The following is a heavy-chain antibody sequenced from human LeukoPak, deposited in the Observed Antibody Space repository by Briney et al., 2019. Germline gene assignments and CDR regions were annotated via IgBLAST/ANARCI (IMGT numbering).Heavy chain of an antibody. CDR3: ARAALDSRNYYYGLGV. J-gene: IGHJ6*02. CDR2: IKSSSGPK. D-gene: IGHD1-14*01. V-gene: IGHV3-11*01. Sequence: GGSLRLSCAASGFTFSDYYMSWIRQAPGKGLEWVSYIKSSSGPKYYVDSVKGRFTISRDNAKNSLYLQMNSLRAEDTAIYYCARAALDSRNYYYGLGVWGQGTTVTVSS. CDR1: GFTFSDYY.